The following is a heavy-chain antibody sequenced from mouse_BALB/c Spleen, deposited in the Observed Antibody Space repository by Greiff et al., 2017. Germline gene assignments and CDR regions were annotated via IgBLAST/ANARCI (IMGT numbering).Heavy chain of an antibody. CDR1: GFNIKDTY. Sequence: VQLQQSGAELVKPGASVKLSCTASGFNIKDTYMHWVKQRPEQGLEWIGRIDPANGNTKYDPKFQGKATITADTSSNTAYLQLSSLTSEDTAVYYCARAGNYGAMDYWGQGTSVTVSS. D-gene: IGHD2-1*01. V-gene: IGHV14-3*02. CDR3: ARAGNYGAMDY. CDR2: IDPANGNT. J-gene: IGHJ4*01.